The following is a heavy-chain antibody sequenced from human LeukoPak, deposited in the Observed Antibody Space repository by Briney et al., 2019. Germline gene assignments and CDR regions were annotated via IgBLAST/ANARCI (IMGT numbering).Heavy chain of an antibody. V-gene: IGHV4-59*01. CDR1: GGSISSYY. CDR2: IYYSGST. J-gene: IGHJ4*02. CDR3: ARAKLKYYYDSSGYYFDY. Sequence: PSETLSLTCTVSGGSISSYYWSWIQQPPGKGLEWIGYIYYSGSTNYNPSLKSRVTISVDTSKNQFSLKLSSVTAADTAVYYRARAKLKYYYDSSGYYFDYWGQGTLVTVSS. D-gene: IGHD3-22*01.